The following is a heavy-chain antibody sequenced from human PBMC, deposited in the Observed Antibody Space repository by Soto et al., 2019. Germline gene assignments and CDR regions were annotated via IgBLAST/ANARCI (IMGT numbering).Heavy chain of an antibody. D-gene: IGHD6-19*01. V-gene: IGHV3-33*01. J-gene: IGHJ4*02. Sequence: QVQLVESGGGVVQPGRSLRLSCAASGFTFSSYGMHWVRQAPGKGLEWVAVIWYDGSNKYYADSVKGRFTISRDNSKNTLYLQMNSLRAEDTAVYYCARAGTVAGEFYYFDYWGQGTLVTVSS. CDR3: ARAGTVAGEFYYFDY. CDR2: IWYDGSNK. CDR1: GFTFSSYG.